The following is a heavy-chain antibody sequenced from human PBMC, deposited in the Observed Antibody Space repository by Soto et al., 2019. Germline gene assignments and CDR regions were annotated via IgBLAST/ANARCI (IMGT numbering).Heavy chain of an antibody. J-gene: IGHJ5*02. V-gene: IGHV3-23*01. Sequence: GGSLRLSCAASGFTFSSYAVSWVRQATGKGPEWISSISGSGSTIYYADSVQGRFTISRDSSKNTLYLQMNNLRAEDTAVYYCAKDGDFWTGYHRWWFDPWGQGTLVTVSS. CDR3: AKDGDFWTGYHRWWFDP. CDR2: ISGSGSTI. CDR1: GFTFSSYA. D-gene: IGHD3-3*01.